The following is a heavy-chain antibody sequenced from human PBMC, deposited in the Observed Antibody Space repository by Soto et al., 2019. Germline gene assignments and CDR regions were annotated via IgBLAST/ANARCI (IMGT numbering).Heavy chain of an antibody. Sequence: PGGSLRLSCAASGFTFSCYGMHWVRQTPGKGLEWVAVISYDGSNKYYADSVKGRFTISRDNSKNTLYLQMNSLRAEDTAVYYCAREGTFYQLLSALIDGWGQGTTVTVSS. CDR3: AREGTFYQLLSALIDG. CDR1: GFTFSCYG. D-gene: IGHD2-2*01. V-gene: IGHV3-30*03. CDR2: ISYDGSNK. J-gene: IGHJ6*02.